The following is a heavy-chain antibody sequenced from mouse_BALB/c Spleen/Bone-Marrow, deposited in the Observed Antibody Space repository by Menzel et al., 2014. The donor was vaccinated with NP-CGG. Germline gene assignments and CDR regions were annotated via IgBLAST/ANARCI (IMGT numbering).Heavy chain of an antibody. CDR1: GFTFSSFG. J-gene: IGHJ2*01. V-gene: IGHV5-17*02. Sequence: EVKLVESGGGLVQPGGSRKLSCAASGFTFSSFGMHWVRQAPEKGLEWVAYISSGSSTVYYADKVMGRFTISRDNPKNTLFLQMTGLRSEDTAMYYCARSGSSSGYFDYWGQGTTLTVSS. CDR2: ISSGSSTV. D-gene: IGHD1-1*01. CDR3: ARSGSSSGYFDY.